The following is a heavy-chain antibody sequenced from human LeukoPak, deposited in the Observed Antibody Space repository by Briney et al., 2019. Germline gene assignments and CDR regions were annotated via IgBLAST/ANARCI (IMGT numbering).Heavy chain of an antibody. Sequence: SVKVSCKASGGTFSSYAISWVRQAPGQGLEWMGRIIPIFGSANYAQKFQGRVTITADKSTSTAYMELSSLRSEDTAVYYCAVPDSRREGDNYFDYWGQGTLVTVSS. CDR3: AVPDSRREGDNYFDY. CDR1: GGTFSSYA. D-gene: IGHD3-22*01. V-gene: IGHV1-69*06. J-gene: IGHJ4*02. CDR2: IIPIFGSA.